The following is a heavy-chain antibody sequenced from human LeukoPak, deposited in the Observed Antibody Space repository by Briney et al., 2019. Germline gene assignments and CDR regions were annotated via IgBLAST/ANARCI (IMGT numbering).Heavy chain of an antibody. J-gene: IGHJ4*02. Sequence: PSETLSLTCTVSGDSDDSIKSSSYYWAWIRLPPGKGLEWVGSIYYDGSTYYNPSPRGGVTISVGAPKSQFSVKLNSVTAADTAVYYCATQPLGGYPIYYFDYWGQGTLVTVSS. V-gene: IGHV4-39*01. CDR1: GDSDDSIKSSSYY. CDR3: ATQPLGGYPIYYFDY. D-gene: IGHD5-12*01. CDR2: IYYDGST.